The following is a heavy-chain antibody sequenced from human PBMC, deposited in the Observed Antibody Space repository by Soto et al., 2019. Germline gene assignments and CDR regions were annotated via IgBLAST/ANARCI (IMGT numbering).Heavy chain of an antibody. Sequence: SETLSLTXTVSGGSLTTYFWSWVRQPAGKGLEWIGRIYTNGNTIYNPSLEGRVTMSVDTSKNQFSLKLTSVTAADTAVYYCARGLSGVYSFDYWGRGALVTVPQ. CDR2: IYTNGNT. V-gene: IGHV4-4*07. CDR1: GGSLTTYF. D-gene: IGHD3-10*01. J-gene: IGHJ4*02. CDR3: ARGLSGVYSFDY.